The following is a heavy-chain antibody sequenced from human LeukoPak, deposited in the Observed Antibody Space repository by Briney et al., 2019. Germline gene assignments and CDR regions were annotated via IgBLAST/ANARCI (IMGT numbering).Heavy chain of an antibody. CDR1: GDSIKSHF. J-gene: IGHJ4*02. CDR3: ARLTGGLFDY. CDR2: ISYSGGT. D-gene: IGHD3-9*01. Sequence: PSETLSLTCTVSGDSIKSHFWTWIRQPPGKGLEYIGHISYSGGTSYNPSLKSWVTMSLDTSKSQFSLGLNSVTAADTAVYYCARLTGGLFDYWGQGTLVTVSS. V-gene: IGHV4-59*11.